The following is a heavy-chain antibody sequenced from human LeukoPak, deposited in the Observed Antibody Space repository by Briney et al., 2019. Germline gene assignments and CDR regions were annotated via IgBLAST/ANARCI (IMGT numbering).Heavy chain of an antibody. D-gene: IGHD6-19*01. CDR3: ARDRGYSSGWYDGYYFDY. V-gene: IGHV3-21*01. Sequence: GGSLRLSCAASGFTFSSYSMNWVRQAPGKGLEWVSSISSSSSYIYYADSVKGRFTISRDNAKNSLYLQMNSLRAEDTAVYYCARDRGYSSGWYDGYYFDYWGQGTLVTVS. CDR1: GFTFSSYS. J-gene: IGHJ4*02. CDR2: ISSSSSYI.